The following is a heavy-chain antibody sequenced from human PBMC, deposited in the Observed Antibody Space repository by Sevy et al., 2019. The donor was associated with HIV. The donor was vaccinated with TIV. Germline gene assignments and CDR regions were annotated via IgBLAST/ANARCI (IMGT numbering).Heavy chain of an antibody. CDR3: ASLGYCSGGSCYLDY. V-gene: IGHV3-21*01. Sequence: LSLTCAASGFTFSSYSMNWVRQAPGKGLEWVSSISSSSSYIYYADSVKGRFTISRDNAKNSLYLQMNSLRAEDTAVYYCASLGYCSGGSCYLDYWGQGTLVTVSS. CDR2: ISSSSSYI. CDR1: GFTFSSYS. J-gene: IGHJ4*02. D-gene: IGHD2-15*01.